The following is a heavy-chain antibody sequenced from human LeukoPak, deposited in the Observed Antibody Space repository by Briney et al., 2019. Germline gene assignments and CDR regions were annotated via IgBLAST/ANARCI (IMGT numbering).Heavy chain of an antibody. CDR1: GFTFSSYS. Sequence: HPGGSLRLSCAASGFTFSSYSMNWVRQAPGKGLEWVSYISSSSSTIYYADSAKGRFTISRDDSKNTLSLQMNSLRAEDTAIYYCASAYCSSSSCYTALDYWGQGTLVTVSS. D-gene: IGHD2-2*02. J-gene: IGHJ4*02. CDR2: ISSSSSTI. CDR3: ASAYCSSSSCYTALDY. V-gene: IGHV3-48*01.